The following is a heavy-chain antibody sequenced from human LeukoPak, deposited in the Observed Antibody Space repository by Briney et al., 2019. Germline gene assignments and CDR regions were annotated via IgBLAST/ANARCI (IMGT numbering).Heavy chain of an antibody. CDR2: ISAYNGNT. CDR3: ARTYSNYPGPDY. CDR1: GYTFTRYG. Sequence: GGSVKVSCKASGYTFTRYGISWGRQAPGQRLVWMGWISAYNGNTNYAQKLQGRVTMTTDTSTSTAYMELRSLRSDDTAVYYCARTYSNYPGPDYWGQGTLVTVSS. D-gene: IGHD4-11*01. V-gene: IGHV1-18*01. J-gene: IGHJ4*02.